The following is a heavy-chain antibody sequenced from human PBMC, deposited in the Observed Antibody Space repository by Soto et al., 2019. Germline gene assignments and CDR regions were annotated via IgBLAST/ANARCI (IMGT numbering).Heavy chain of an antibody. V-gene: IGHV4-31*03. J-gene: IGHJ4*02. CDR3: VRDDGALAITH. CDR1: GASITSGGPY. D-gene: IGHD3-22*01. Sequence: QVQLQESGPGLLRPSETLSLTCTVSGASITSGGPYWGWIRQYPGKGLEWIAYIYSSGGTYFNPSLKSRVTISADTSKNQFSLKLSSVSAADTAVYYCVRDDGALAITHWGQGTLVTVSS. CDR2: IYSSGGT.